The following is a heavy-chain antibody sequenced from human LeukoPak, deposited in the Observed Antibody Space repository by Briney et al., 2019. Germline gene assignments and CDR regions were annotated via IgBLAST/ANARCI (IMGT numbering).Heavy chain of an antibody. V-gene: IGHV3-15*01. Sequence: GGSLRLSCAASGFTFSNAWMSWVRQAPGKGLEWVGRIKSKTDGGTTDYAAPVKGRFTISRDDSKNTLYLQMNSLKTEDTAVYYCTRLGSSGWYNWFDPWGQGTLVTVSS. CDR2: IKSKTDGGTT. CDR3: TRLGSSGWYNWFDP. D-gene: IGHD6-19*01. J-gene: IGHJ5*02. CDR1: GFTFSNAW.